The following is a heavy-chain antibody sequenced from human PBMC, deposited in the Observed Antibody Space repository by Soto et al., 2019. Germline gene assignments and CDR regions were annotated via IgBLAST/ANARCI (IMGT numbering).Heavy chain of an antibody. V-gene: IGHV4-39*01. CDR3: ATVVIPGTRHTDFDS. D-gene: IGHD4-4*01. CDR1: GDSTRSINNY. J-gene: IGHJ5*01. CDR2: IYYDGST. Sequence: SETLSLTCTVSGDSTRSINNYWGWIRQPPGKGLEWIGNIYYDGSTFYNPSLKSRVAMSIDTSKNQFSLNLTSVTATDTAVYYCATVVIPGTRHTDFDSRGHGVSVTVSS.